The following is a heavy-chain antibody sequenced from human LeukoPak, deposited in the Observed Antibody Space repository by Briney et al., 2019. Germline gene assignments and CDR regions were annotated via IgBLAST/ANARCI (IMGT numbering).Heavy chain of an antibody. CDR2: INHSGST. D-gene: IGHD5-18*01. CDR1: GGSFSGYY. V-gene: IGHV4-34*01. Sequence: SETLSLTCAVYGGSFSGYYWSWIRQPPGKGLEWIGEINHSGSTNYNPSLKSRVTISVDTSKNQFSLKLSSVTAADTAAYYCARGYWIQLNAFDIWGQGTMVTVSS. J-gene: IGHJ3*02. CDR3: ARGYWIQLNAFDI.